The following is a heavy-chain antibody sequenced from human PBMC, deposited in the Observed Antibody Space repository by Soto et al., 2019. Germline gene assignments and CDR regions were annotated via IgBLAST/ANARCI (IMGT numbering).Heavy chain of an antibody. Sequence: SETLSLTCTVSGGSISNYYWSWIRQPPGKGLEWIGYIYYTGSTNYNPSLKSRVTISVDTSKNQFSLKLSSVTAADTAVYYCARWGPAADYWGQGTLVTVSS. V-gene: IGHV4-59*01. CDR2: IYYTGST. J-gene: IGHJ4*02. D-gene: IGHD2-2*01. CDR1: GGSISNYY. CDR3: ARWGPAADY.